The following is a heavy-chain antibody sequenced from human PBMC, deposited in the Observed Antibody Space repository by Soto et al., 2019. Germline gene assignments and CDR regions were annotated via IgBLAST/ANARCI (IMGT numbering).Heavy chain of an antibody. V-gene: IGHV3-74*01. J-gene: IGHJ4*02. CDR3: ASGLLEYSSSWYDY. CDR1: GFTFSSYW. Sequence: EVPLVESGGGLVQPGGSLRLSCAASGFTFSSYWMHWVPQAPGKGLVWVSRINSDASSTNYADSVKGRFTISRDNAKNTLFLQMSSLRAEDTAVYYCASGLLEYSSSWYDYWGQGTLVTVS. CDR2: INSDASST. D-gene: IGHD6-13*01.